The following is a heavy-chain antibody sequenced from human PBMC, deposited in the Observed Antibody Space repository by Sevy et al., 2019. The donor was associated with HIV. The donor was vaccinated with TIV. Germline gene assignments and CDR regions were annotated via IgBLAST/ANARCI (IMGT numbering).Heavy chain of an antibody. V-gene: IGHV3-23*01. D-gene: IGHD3-3*01. Sequence: GSLRLSCAASGFTFSSYAMTWVRQAPGKGLEWVSSISHTGDNIYYADSVRGRFTISRDNSKSTLYLHMSSLRAEDTAVYYCAGRKVGDFWSGSLRGPWAGGPLFDYWGQGTLVTVSS. J-gene: IGHJ4*02. CDR2: ISHTGDNI. CDR3: AGRKVGDFWSGSLRGPWAGGPLFDY. CDR1: GFTFSSYA.